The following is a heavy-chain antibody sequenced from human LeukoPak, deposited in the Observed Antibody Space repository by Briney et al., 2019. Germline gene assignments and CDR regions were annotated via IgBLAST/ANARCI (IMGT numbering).Heavy chain of an antibody. CDR1: GGSISSYY. V-gene: IGHV4-59*01. CDR2: IYYSGST. Sequence: KPSETLSLTCTVSGGSISSYYWSWIRQPPGKGLEWIGYIYYSGSTNYNPSLKSRVTISVDTSKNQFSLKLSSVTAADTAVYYCASNPRDSNGIDAFDIWGQGTMVTVSS. D-gene: IGHD3-22*01. J-gene: IGHJ3*02. CDR3: ASNPRDSNGIDAFDI.